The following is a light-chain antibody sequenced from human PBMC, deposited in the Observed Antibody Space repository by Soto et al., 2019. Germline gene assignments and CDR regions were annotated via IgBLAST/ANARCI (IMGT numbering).Light chain of an antibody. J-gene: IGKJ5*01. CDR2: DAS. V-gene: IGKV3-11*01. Sequence: EIVLTQSPATLSLSPGERATLSCRASQSVGSYLAWYQQKPGQAPRLLIYDASNRATGIPVRFSGSGSGTDFTLTISSLEPEDFAVYYCRQRSKWPITFGQGTRLEIK. CDR1: QSVGSY. CDR3: RQRSKWPIT.